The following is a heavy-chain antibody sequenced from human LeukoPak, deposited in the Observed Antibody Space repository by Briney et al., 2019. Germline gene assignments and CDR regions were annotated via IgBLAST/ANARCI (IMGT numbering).Heavy chain of an antibody. CDR1: GFTFDDYA. J-gene: IGHJ3*02. CDR2: IRWNGGSI. Sequence: GGSLRLSCVASGFTFDDYAMHWVRQFPGKDLEWVSGIRWNGGSIGYADSVKGRFTISRDNAKNSLCLQMNSLRAEDMALYYCAKDDAFDIWGQGTMVTVSS. CDR3: AKDDAFDI. V-gene: IGHV3-9*03.